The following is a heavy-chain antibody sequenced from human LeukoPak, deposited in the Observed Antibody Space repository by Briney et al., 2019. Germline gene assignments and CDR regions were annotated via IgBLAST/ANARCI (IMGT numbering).Heavy chain of an antibody. CDR2: INSDGSST. CDR3: ASGGDYVGFDY. J-gene: IGHJ4*02. V-gene: IGHV3-74*01. D-gene: IGHD4-17*01. Sequence: PGGSLRLSCAASGFTFSSYWMHWVRQAPGKGLVWVSRINSDGSSTSYADSVKGRFTISRDNAKNTLYLQMNSLRAEDTAVYYCASGGDYVGFDYWGQGTLVTVSS. CDR1: GFTFSSYW.